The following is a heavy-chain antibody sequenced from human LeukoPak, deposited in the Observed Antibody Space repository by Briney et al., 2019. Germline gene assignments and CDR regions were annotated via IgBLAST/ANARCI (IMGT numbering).Heavy chain of an antibody. CDR1: GRTNNTFV. V-gene: IGHV1-18*01. CDR2: ISSDNGIP. J-gene: IGHJ6*04. Sequence: ASVRVSCKASGRTNNTFVVTWVRQAPGQGLEWIGWISSDNGIPRYADKFQGRVTITADTSTTTAYIEMRSLTYDDTAVYFCANVAKGRFFFYHMDVWGKGTTVTVSS. CDR3: ANVAKGRFFFYHMDV. D-gene: IGHD2-2*01.